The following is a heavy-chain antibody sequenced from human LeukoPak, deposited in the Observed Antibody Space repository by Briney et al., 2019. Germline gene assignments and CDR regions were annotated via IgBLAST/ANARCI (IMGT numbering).Heavy chain of an antibody. Sequence: SETLSLTCTVSGGSISSYYWSWIRQPPGKGLEWIGYIYYSGSTNYNPSLKSRVTISVDTSKNQFSLKLSSVTAADTAVYYCARGDRYSSGWGLFDYWGQGTLVTVSS. CDR1: GGSISSYY. CDR3: ARGDRYSSGWGLFDY. V-gene: IGHV4-59*12. CDR2: IYYSGST. D-gene: IGHD6-19*01. J-gene: IGHJ4*02.